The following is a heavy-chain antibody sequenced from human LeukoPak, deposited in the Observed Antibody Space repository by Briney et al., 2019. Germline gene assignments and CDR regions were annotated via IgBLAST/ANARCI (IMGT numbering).Heavy chain of an antibody. Sequence: PSETLSLTCTVSGGSISSSSYYWGWIRQPPGKGLEWIGSIYYSGSTYYNPSLKSRVTISVDTSKNQFSLKLSSVTAADTAVYYCARQLQWLVRIDYWGQGTLVTVSS. V-gene: IGHV4-39*01. D-gene: IGHD6-19*01. J-gene: IGHJ4*02. CDR1: GGSISSSSYY. CDR2: IYYSGST. CDR3: ARQLQWLVRIDY.